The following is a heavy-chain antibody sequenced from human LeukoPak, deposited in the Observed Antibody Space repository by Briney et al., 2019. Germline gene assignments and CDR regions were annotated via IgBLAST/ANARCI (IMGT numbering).Heavy chain of an antibody. CDR2: INPNSGGT. J-gene: IGHJ4*02. D-gene: IGHD2-2*01. Sequence: ASVKVSCKASGYTFTGYYMHWVRQAPGQGLEWMGWINPNSGGTNYAQKFQGRVTMTGDTSISTAYMELSRLRSDDTAVYYCARVQGYCSSTSCYPDTNFDYWGQGTLVTVSS. CDR3: ARVQGYCSSTSCYPDTNFDY. V-gene: IGHV1-2*02. CDR1: GYTFTGYY.